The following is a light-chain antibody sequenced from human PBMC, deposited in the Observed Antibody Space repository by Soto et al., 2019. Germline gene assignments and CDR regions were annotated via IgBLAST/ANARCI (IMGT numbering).Light chain of an antibody. Sequence: QSALTQPRSVSGSPGQSVTISCTGTSSDVGGYNYVSWYQQHPGKAPTLMIHDVSKRPSGVPDRFSGSKSGNTASLTISGLQAEDEADYYCCSYAGTSYVFGSGTKLTVL. J-gene: IGLJ1*01. CDR2: DVS. V-gene: IGLV2-11*01. CDR3: CSYAGTSYV. CDR1: SSDVGGYNY.